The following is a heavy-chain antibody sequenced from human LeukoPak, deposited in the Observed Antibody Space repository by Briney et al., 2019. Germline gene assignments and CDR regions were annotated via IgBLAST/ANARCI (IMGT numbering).Heavy chain of an antibody. V-gene: IGHV1-46*01. CDR1: GYTFTSYY. CDR3: ARDRPVNDFWSGYFNWYFDL. CDR2: INPSGGST. D-gene: IGHD3-3*01. J-gene: IGHJ2*01. Sequence: ASVKVSCKASGYTFTSYYMHWVRQAPGQGLEWKGIINPSGGSTSYAQKFQGRVTMTRDTSTSTVYMELSSLRSEDTAVYYCARDRPVNDFWSGYFNWYFDLWGRGTLVTVSS.